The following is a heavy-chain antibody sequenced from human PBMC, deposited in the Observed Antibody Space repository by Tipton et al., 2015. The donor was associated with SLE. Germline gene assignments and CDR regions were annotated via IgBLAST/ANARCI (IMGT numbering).Heavy chain of an antibody. Sequence: GSLRLSCAASGFTVSSNYMSWVRQAPGKGLEWVSVIYSGGSTYYADSVKGRFTISRDNSKNTLYLQMNSLRAEDTAVYYCARVKLWSVGADYWGQGTLVTVSS. D-gene: IGHD1-26*01. J-gene: IGHJ4*02. CDR3: ARVKLWSVGADY. CDR1: GFTVSSNY. CDR2: IYSGGST. V-gene: IGHV3-53*01.